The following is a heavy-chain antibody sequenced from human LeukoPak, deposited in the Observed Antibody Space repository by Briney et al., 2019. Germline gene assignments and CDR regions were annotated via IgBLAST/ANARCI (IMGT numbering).Heavy chain of an antibody. Sequence: PGGSLRLSCAASGFTFSSYSMNWVRQAPGKGLEWVSSISSSSSYIYYADSVKGRFTISRDNAKNSLYLQMNSLRAEDTAVYYCARGNWNLXNSFDYWGQGTLVTVSS. D-gene: IGHD1-1*01. V-gene: IGHV3-21*01. CDR1: GFTFSSYS. CDR2: ISSSSSYI. CDR3: ARGNWNLXNSFDY. J-gene: IGHJ4*02.